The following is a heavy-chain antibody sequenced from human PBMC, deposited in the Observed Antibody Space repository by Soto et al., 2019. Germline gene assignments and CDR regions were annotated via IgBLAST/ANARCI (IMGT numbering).Heavy chain of an antibody. J-gene: IGHJ4*02. CDR1: GGSFSGYY. CDR2: INHSGST. CDR3: ARTYYYGSGSYSYARFDY. D-gene: IGHD3-10*01. Sequence: QVQLQQWGAGLLKPSETLSLTCAVYGGSFSGYYWSWIRQPPGKGLEWIGEINHSGSTNYNQSLKSRVTISVDTSKNQFSLKLSSVTAADTAVYYCARTYYYGSGSYSYARFDYWGQGTLVTVSS. V-gene: IGHV4-34*01.